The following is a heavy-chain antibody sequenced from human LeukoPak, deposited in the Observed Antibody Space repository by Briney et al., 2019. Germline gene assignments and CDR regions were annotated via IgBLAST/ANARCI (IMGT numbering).Heavy chain of an antibody. CDR2: INPSGGST. D-gene: IGHD3-22*01. Sequence: ASVKVSCKASGYTFTSYYMHWVRQAPGQGLEWMGIINPSGGSTSYAQKFHGRVTMTRDTSTSTVYMELSSLRSEDTAVYYCARAYYDSSGYDEGVWFDPWGQGTLVTVSS. CDR3: ARAYYDSSGYDEGVWFDP. J-gene: IGHJ5*02. V-gene: IGHV1-46*03. CDR1: GYTFTSYY.